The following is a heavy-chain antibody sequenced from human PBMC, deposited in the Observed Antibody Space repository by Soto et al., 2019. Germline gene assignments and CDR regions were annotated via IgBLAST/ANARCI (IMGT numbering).Heavy chain of an antibody. Sequence: QLQLQESGPGLVKPSETLSLTCTVSGGSISSSSYYWGWILQPPGKGLEWIGSIYYSGSTYYNPSLESRVTIAVDTSKNQFSLKLSSVTAADTAVYYCARGASSIAARGAFDIWGQGTMVTVSS. CDR2: IYYSGST. CDR1: GGSISSSSYY. CDR3: ARGASSIAARGAFDI. J-gene: IGHJ3*02. D-gene: IGHD6-6*01. V-gene: IGHV4-39*01.